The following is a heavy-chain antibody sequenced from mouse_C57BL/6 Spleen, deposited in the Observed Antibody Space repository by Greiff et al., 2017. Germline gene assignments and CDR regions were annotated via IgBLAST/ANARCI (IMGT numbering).Heavy chain of an antibody. J-gene: IGHJ4*01. CDR1: GYTFTSYW. V-gene: IGHV1-69*01. CDR3: ARGVNYYAMDY. Sequence: VQLQQPGAELVMPGASVKLSCKASGYTFTSYWMPWVKQRPGQGLEWVGEIDPSDSYTNYNQKFKGKSTLTVDKSASPAYMQLSSLTSEDSAVYYCARGVNYYAMDYWGQGTSVTVSS. CDR2: IDPSDSYT. D-gene: IGHD2-1*01.